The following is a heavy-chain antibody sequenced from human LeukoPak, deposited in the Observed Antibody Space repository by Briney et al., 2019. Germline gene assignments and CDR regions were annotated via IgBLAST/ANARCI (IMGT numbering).Heavy chain of an antibody. J-gene: IGHJ1*01. D-gene: IGHD6-13*01. CDR1: GGSISSSSYY. CDR3: ARGVSSSWDFQH. CDR2: IYYSGST. Sequence: SETLSLTCTVSGGSISSSSYYWGWIRQPPGKGLEWIGSIYYSGSTYYNPSLRSRVTISLDTSKNQFSLRLNSVTSADTAVYYCARGVSSSWDFQHWGQGTLVSVSS. V-gene: IGHV4-39*07.